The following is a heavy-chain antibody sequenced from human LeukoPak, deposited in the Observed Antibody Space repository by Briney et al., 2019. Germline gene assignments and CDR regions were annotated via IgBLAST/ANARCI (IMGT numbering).Heavy chain of an antibody. CDR1: GGSFSGYY. CDR3: ARGINCTNGVCYTGFDY. Sequence: SETLSLTCAVYGGSFSGYYWSWIRQPPGKGLEWIGEINHSGSTNYNPSLKSRVTISVDTSKNQFSLKLSSVTAAETAVYYCARGINCTNGVCYTGFDYWGQGTLVTVSS. V-gene: IGHV4-34*01. J-gene: IGHJ4*02. D-gene: IGHD2-8*01. CDR2: INHSGST.